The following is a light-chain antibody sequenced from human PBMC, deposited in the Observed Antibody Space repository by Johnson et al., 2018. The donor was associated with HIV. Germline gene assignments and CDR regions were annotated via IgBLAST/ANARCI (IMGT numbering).Light chain of an antibody. J-gene: IGLJ1*01. Sequence: QSVLTQPPSVSAAPGQKVTISCSGSSSNIGNNYVSWYQQLPGTAPKLLIYDNNKRPSGIPDRFSGSKSGTSATLGITGLQTGDEADYYCGTWDSSLSAVFGTATTVSVL. V-gene: IGLV1-51*01. CDR3: GTWDSSLSAV. CDR2: DNN. CDR1: SSNIGNNY.